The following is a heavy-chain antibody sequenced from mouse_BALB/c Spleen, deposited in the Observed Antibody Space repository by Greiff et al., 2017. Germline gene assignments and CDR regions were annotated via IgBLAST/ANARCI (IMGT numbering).Heavy chain of an antibody. CDR1: GFTFSSFG. CDR2: ISSGSSTI. V-gene: IGHV5-17*02. J-gene: IGHJ3*01. CDR3: ARPYYYGSSWFAY. Sequence: DVHLVESGGGLVQPGGSRKLSCAASGFTFSSFGMHWVRQAPEKGLEWVAYISSGSSTIYYADTVKGRFTISRDNPKNTLFLQMTSLRSEDTAMYYCARPYYYGSSWFAYWGQGTLVTVSA. D-gene: IGHD1-1*01.